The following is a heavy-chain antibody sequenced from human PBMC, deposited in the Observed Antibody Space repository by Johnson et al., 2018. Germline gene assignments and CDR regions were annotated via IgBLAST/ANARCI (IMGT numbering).Heavy chain of an antibody. CDR3: AREQIGSGAKSFDI. CDR2: VDTAGDA. Sequence: EVQLVETGGGLLQPGGSLRLSCAASGFTFRTYEMHWVRQPTGKGLEWVSAVDTAGDAYYSASVKGRFTTFIENALNSFYLQMSSLSAGDTAVYYCAREQIGSGAKSFDIWGQGTVVTVTS. CDR1: GFTFRTYE. D-gene: IGHD2-15*01. J-gene: IGHJ3*02. V-gene: IGHV3-13*01.